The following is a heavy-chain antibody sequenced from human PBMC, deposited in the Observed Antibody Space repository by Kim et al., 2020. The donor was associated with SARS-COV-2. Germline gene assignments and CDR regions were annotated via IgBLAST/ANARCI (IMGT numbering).Heavy chain of an antibody. CDR1: GFTFSSYA. V-gene: IGHV3-30-3*01. D-gene: IGHD3-3*01. CDR2: ISYDGSNK. Sequence: GGSLRLSCAASGFTFSSYAMHWVRQAPGKGLEWVAVISYDGSNKYYADSVKGRFTISRDNSKNTLYLQMNSLRAEDTAVYYCARAGWSCYYSHYYYMDVWGKGTTVTVSS. CDR3: ARAGWSCYYSHYYYMDV. J-gene: IGHJ6*03.